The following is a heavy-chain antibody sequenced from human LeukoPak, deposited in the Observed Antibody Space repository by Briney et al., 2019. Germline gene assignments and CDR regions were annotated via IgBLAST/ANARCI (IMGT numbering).Heavy chain of an antibody. CDR2: IKNDGAVK. V-gene: IGHV3-7*01. D-gene: IGHD6-13*01. Sequence: GGSLRLSCAASGFTFSSYAMTWVRQAPGKGLEWVANIKNDGAVKNYVDSVKGRFTISRDNAKNSLYLQMNSLRAEDTAVYYCAKDSYSKGDFWGQGVLVTVSS. CDR1: GFTFSSYA. J-gene: IGHJ4*02. CDR3: AKDSYSKGDF.